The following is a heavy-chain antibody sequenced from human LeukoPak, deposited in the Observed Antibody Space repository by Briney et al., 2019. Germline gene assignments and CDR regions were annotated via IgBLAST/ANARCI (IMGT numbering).Heavy chain of an antibody. D-gene: IGHD5-24*01. CDR2: IGLDGAQK. J-gene: IGHJ4*02. CDR3: ARWRVLQSEFDC. V-gene: IGHV3-7*01. CDR1: GFTFSSHS. Sequence: GGSLRLSCAASGFTFSSHSMGWVRQAPGKGLECVATIGLDGAQKDFVDSVKGRFTLSRDNAKNSLFLEMNRLRVEDTAVYYCARWRVLQSEFDCWGQGTLVTVSS.